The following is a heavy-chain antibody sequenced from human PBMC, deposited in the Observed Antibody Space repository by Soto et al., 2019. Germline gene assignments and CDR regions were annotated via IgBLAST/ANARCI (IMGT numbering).Heavy chain of an antibody. CDR3: AKGSSSWSRLHFDY. CDR2: ISGGGGLT. D-gene: IGHD6-13*01. J-gene: IGHJ4*02. V-gene: IGHV3-23*01. Sequence: EVQLLESGGTLVEPGGSLRLSCVASGFTFRDYAMSWVRQAPGKGLEWVSTISGGGGLTSYADSVKGHFTISRDNSKTTVYLQMNSLRAEDTAVYYCAKGSSSWSRLHFDYWGQGALVTVSS. CDR1: GFTFRDYA.